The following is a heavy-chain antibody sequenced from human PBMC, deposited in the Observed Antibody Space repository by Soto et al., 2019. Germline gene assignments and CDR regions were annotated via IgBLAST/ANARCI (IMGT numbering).Heavy chain of an antibody. J-gene: IGHJ4*02. CDR1: GFTFSNAW. D-gene: IGHD3-3*01. V-gene: IGHV3-15*01. CDR2: IKSKTDGGTT. CDR3: AADWIYDFWSSYWNDY. Sequence: EVQLVESGGGLVKPGGSLRLSCAGSGFTFSNAWMSWVRQATGKGLEWVGRIKSKTDGGTTDYAAPVKGSFTISRDDSKNSLYLKMNSLKTKDKAEYYCAADWIYDFWSSYWNDYWVQGNLVTVFS.